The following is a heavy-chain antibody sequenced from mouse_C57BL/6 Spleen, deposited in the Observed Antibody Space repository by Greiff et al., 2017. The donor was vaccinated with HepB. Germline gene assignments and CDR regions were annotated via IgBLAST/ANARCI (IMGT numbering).Heavy chain of an antibody. J-gene: IGHJ1*03. Sequence: VQLKESGPGLVKPSQSLSLTCSVTGYSITSGYYWNWIRQFPGNKLEWMGYISYDGSNNYNPSLKNRISITRDTSKNQFFLKLNSVTTEDTATYYCARDRRIFTTVVPHWYFDVWGTGTTVTVSS. CDR1: GYSITSGYY. CDR2: ISYDGSN. V-gene: IGHV3-6*01. CDR3: ARDRRIFTTVVPHWYFDV. D-gene: IGHD1-1*01.